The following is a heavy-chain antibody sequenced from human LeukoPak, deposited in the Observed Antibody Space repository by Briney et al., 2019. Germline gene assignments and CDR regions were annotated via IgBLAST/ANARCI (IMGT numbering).Heavy chain of an antibody. D-gene: IGHD6-19*01. CDR3: ARSRPDSSVSYSYPVDY. CDR2: ISAYNGNT. V-gene: IGHV1-18*01. CDR1: GYTFTSYG. J-gene: IGHJ4*02. Sequence: ASVKVSCKASGYTFTSYGISWVRQAPGQGLEWMGWISAYNGNTNYAQKLQGRVTMTTDTSTSTAYMELRSLRSDDTAVYYCARSRPDSSVSYSYPVDYWGQGTLVTVSS.